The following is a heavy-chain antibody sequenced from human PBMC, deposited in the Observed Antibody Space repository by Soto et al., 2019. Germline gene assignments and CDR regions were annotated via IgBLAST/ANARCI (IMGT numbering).Heavy chain of an antibody. Sequence: QVQLVQSGAEVKKPGSSVKVSCKASGGTFSSYAISWVRQAPGQGLEWMGGIIPIFGTANYAQKFQGRVTITADESTSKAYMELSSLRSEDTAVYYCARDKVGYYDSSGYYRVSVPPDYYYGMDVWGQGTTVTVSS. CDR1: GGTFSSYA. CDR3: ARDKVGYYDSSGYYRVSVPPDYYYGMDV. V-gene: IGHV1-69*01. D-gene: IGHD3-22*01. J-gene: IGHJ6*02. CDR2: IIPIFGTA.